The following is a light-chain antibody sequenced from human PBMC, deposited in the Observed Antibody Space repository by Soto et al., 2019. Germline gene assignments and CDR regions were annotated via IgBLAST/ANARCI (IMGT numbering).Light chain of an antibody. J-gene: IGKJ1*01. CDR3: QQYQNSPRT. CDR1: QSVGCSS. V-gene: IGKV3-20*01. CDR2: NTS. Sequence: ETVLTQSPGTLSLSPGERATVSCRASQSVGCSSLAWYQQRPGQAPRLLIYNTSKRATGIPDRFSGSGSGTDFTLTNSRLEPEDFAVYYCQQYQNSPRTFGQGTKVEIK.